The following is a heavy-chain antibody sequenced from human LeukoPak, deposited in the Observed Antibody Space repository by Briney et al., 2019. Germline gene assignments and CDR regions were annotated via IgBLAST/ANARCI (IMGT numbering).Heavy chain of an antibody. CDR3: ARMQYSSGWYGGYYFDY. D-gene: IGHD6-19*01. CDR1: GYSFTSYW. Sequence: GESLKISCKGSGYSFTSYWIGWVRQMPGKGLEWMGIIYPGDSDTRYSPSLQGQVTISADKSISTAYLQWSSLKASDTAMYYCARMQYSSGWYGGYYFDYWGQGTLVTVSS. J-gene: IGHJ4*02. V-gene: IGHV5-51*01. CDR2: IYPGDSDT.